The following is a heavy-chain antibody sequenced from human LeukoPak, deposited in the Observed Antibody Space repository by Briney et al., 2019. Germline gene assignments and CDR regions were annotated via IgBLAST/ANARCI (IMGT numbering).Heavy chain of an antibody. CDR2: IYTTGST. J-gene: IGHJ3*02. D-gene: IGHD2-2*01. CDR3: ARETVVVVPAAIDLSTFDI. V-gene: IGHV4-4*07. CDR1: GGSISSYY. Sequence: SETLSLTCTVPGGSISSYYWSWIRQPAGKGLEWIGRIYTTGSTNYNPSLKSRLIMSVDTSKNQFSLKLSSVTAADTAVYYCARETVVVVPAAIDLSTFDIWGQGTMVTVSS.